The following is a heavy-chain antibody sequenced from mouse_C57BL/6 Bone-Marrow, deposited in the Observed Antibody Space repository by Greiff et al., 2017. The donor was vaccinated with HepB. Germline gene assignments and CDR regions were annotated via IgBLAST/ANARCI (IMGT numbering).Heavy chain of an antibody. CDR1: EYEFPSHD. V-gene: IGHV5-2*01. Sequence: DVMLVESGGGLVQPGESLKLSCESNEYEFPSHDMSWVRKTPEKRLELVAAINSDGGSTYYPDTMERRFIISRDNTKKNLYLQMSRLRSEDTALYYCARQRSYYGSSPYWYFDVWGTGTTVTVSS. CDR3: ARQRSYYGSSPYWYFDV. CDR2: INSDGGST. D-gene: IGHD1-1*01. J-gene: IGHJ1*03.